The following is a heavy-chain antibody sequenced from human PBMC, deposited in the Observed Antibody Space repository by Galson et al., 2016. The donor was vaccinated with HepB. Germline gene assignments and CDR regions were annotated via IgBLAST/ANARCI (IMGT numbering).Heavy chain of an antibody. CDR3: ARAMVQGVWFDY. CDR1: GFTFSDYS. CDR2: ISKSSTFI. Sequence: SLRLSCAASGFTFSDYSMNWVRQAPGKGLEWVSSISKSSTFIYYADSVKGRFTISRDNAKNSLYLQMDSLRAEDTAVYYCARAMVQGVWFDYWGQGTLVTVSS. J-gene: IGHJ4*02. V-gene: IGHV3-21*01. D-gene: IGHD3-10*01.